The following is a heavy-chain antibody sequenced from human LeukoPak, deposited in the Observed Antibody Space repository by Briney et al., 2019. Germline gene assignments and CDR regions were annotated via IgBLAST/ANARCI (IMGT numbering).Heavy chain of an antibody. CDR1: GGSISSGGYY. D-gene: IGHD1-26*01. V-gene: IGHV4-31*03. Sequence: TLSLTCTVPGGSISSGGYYWSWIRQHPGKGLEWIGFIYYSGSTYYNPSLKSRINISVDTSKNQFSLKLSSVTAADTAVYYCARDSGSYHYFDYWGQGTLVTVSS. J-gene: IGHJ4*02. CDR2: IYYSGST. CDR3: ARDSGSYHYFDY.